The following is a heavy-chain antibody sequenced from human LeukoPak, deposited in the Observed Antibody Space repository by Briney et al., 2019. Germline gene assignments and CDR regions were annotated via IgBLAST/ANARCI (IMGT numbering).Heavy chain of an antibody. V-gene: IGHV3-74*01. D-gene: IGHD4-17*01. Sequence: SGGSLRLSCAASGFTFSSYWMHWVRQAPGKGLVWVSRINSDGSSTSYADSVKGRFTISRDDAKNTLYLQMNSLRAEDTAVYYCARDPEGSVTTYFQHWGQGTLVTVSS. CDR2: INSDGSST. J-gene: IGHJ1*01. CDR3: ARDPEGSVTTYFQH. CDR1: GFTFSSYW.